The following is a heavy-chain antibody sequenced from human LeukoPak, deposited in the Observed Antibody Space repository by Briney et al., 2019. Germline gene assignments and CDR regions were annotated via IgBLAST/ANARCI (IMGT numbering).Heavy chain of an antibody. Sequence: GGSLRLSCAASGFTFSSYAMYWDRRAPGKGLEWVSGIFGSGGSTHYADSVKGRFTISRDNSKNTVYLQMNSLRAEDTAVYYCAKTTTGYSSGRFPGWPVDYWGQGTLVTVSS. CDR1: GFTFSSYA. J-gene: IGHJ4*02. CDR3: AKTTTGYSSGRFPGWPVDY. CDR2: IFGSGGST. V-gene: IGHV3-23*01. D-gene: IGHD6-19*01.